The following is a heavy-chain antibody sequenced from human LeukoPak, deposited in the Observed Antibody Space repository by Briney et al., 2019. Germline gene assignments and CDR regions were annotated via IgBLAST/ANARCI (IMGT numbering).Heavy chain of an antibody. CDR3: AHQVPPNDEYFDH. V-gene: IGHV3-23*01. CDR1: GFTFRSYS. J-gene: IGHJ1*01. CDR2: ISNTGRDT. Sequence: GGSLRLSCVASGFTFRSYSMHWVRQAPGQGLEWLSGISNTGRDTNYADSLKGRFTISRDNSKNTVFLQMNSLRAEDTAEYFCAHQVPPNDEYFDHWGQDTLVTVSS.